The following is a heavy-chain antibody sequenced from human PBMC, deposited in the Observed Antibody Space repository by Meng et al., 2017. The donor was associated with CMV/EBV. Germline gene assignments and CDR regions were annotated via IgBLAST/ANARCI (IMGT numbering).Heavy chain of an antibody. Sequence: QRQGPGPGLVKPSETSSLPCTVSGGSISSSSDYWGWIRQPPGKGLEWIGSIYYSGSTYYNPSLKSRVTISVDTSKNQFSLKLSSVTAADTAVYYCVTWLWFGELSGYYFDYWGQGTLVTVSS. CDR2: IYYSGST. CDR3: VTWLWFGELSGYYFDY. D-gene: IGHD3-10*01. CDR1: GGSISSSSDY. V-gene: IGHV4-39*07. J-gene: IGHJ4*02.